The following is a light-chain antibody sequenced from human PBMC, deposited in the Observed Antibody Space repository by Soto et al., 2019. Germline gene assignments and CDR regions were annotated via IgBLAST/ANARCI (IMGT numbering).Light chain of an antibody. V-gene: IGKV3-20*01. J-gene: IGKJ1*01. CDR1: QSFNSIY. Sequence: EIMLRRSPGNLQLSPGERATLSSRASQSFNSIYLAWYQQKPGQAPRLLIYGASSRATGIPDRFSGSGSGTDFTLTISRLEPEDFAVYYCHQYDSWTFGQG. CDR2: GAS. CDR3: HQYDSWT.